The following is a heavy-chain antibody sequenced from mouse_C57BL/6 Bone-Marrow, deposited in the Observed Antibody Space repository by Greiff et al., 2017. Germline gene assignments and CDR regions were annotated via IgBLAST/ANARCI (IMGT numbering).Heavy chain of an antibody. V-gene: IGHV1-81*01. CDR1: GYTFTSYG. D-gene: IGHD6-2*01. J-gene: IGHJ4*01. Sequence: VKLMESGAELARPGASVKLSCKASGYTFTSYGISWVKQRTGQGLEWIGEIYPRSGNTYYNEKFKGKATLTADKSSSTAYMELRSLTSEDSAVYFCARSNSLYYAMDYWGQGTSVTVSS. CDR2: IYPRSGNT. CDR3: ARSNSLYYAMDY.